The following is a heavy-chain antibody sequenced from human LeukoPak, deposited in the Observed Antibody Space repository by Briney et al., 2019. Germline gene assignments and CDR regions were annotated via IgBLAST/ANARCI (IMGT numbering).Heavy chain of an antibody. V-gene: IGHV3-30*02. J-gene: IGHJ5*02. Sequence: GGSLRLSCVASGFSFSSYGMHWVRQAPGKGLEWVTSIRYDGKTDYYADSVKGRFTVSRDNSQNTVFLDMNTLNTGDTAVYYCAQGYGGPFGGNWLDPWGQGTLATVSS. CDR3: AQGYGGPFGGNWLDP. CDR2: IRYDGKTD. CDR1: GFSFSSYG. D-gene: IGHD4/OR15-4a*01.